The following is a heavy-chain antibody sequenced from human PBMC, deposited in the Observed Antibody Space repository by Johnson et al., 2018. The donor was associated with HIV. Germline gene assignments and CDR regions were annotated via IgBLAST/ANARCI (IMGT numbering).Heavy chain of an antibody. CDR1: ALSVSTNY. CDR3: AKCRDYDSGGCSNAFDI. V-gene: IGHV3-53*04. Sequence: VQLVESGGGLVQPGGSLRLSCAASALSVSTNYISWVRQAPGKGLEWISVIYIGGNTYYADSVRGRFTISRDSSKNTLFLQMNSLRAEDTAVYYCAKCRDYDSGGCSNAFDIWGQGTMVTVSS. J-gene: IGHJ3*02. CDR2: IYIGGNT. D-gene: IGHD3-22*01.